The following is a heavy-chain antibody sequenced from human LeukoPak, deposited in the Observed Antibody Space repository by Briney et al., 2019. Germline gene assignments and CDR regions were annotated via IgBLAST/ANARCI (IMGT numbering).Heavy chain of an antibody. D-gene: IGHD1-26*01. Sequence: PGGSLRLSCVASGLTFTNYGMMWVRQAPGKGLVWVSYINSDGRGTTYADSVKGRFTVSRDNAKNTLYLQMNSLRAEDTAMYYCARNYNGMSCWGQGTLVIVSS. J-gene: IGHJ4*02. CDR2: INSDGRGT. V-gene: IGHV3-74*01. CDR1: GLTFTNYG. CDR3: ARNYNGMSC.